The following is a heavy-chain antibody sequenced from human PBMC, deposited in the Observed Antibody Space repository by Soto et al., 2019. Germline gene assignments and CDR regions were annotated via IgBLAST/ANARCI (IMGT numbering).Heavy chain of an antibody. D-gene: IGHD2-15*01. CDR3: ARGIGSGVVVVAANSKSGMEV. J-gene: IGHJ6*02. Sequence: PSSTXSLTGSFYVCCFSVYYLIWIRHPPGKGLEWIGEINHSGSTNYNPSLKSRVNISVDKSKNQFYLKLSSVNAADTAVYYCARGIGSGVVVVAANSKSGMEVWGQGTTVTVYS. CDR1: VCCFSVYY. V-gene: IGHV4-34*01. CDR2: INHSGST.